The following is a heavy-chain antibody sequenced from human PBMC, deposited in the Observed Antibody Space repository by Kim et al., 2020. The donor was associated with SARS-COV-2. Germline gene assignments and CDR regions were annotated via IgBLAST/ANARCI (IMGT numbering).Heavy chain of an antibody. V-gene: IGHV6-1*01. CDR2: TYYRSKWYN. Sequence: SQTLSLSCAISGDSVSSNSGAWNWIRQSPSRGLEWLGRTYYRSKWYNDYAVSVKSRISISPDTSKNQFSLQLNSVTPEDTTVYYCASAFFLGHWGQGTLVTVSS. D-gene: IGHD3-3*01. J-gene: IGHJ4*02. CDR3: ASAFFLGH. CDR1: GDSVSSNSGA.